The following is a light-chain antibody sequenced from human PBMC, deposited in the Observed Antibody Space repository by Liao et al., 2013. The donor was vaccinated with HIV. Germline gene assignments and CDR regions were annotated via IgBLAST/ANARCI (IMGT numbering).Light chain of an antibody. Sequence: SYELTQPSSVSVSPGQTARITCSGDVLAKKYARWFQQKPGQAPVLVIYQDSKRPSGIPERFSGSNSGNTATLTISRVEAGDEADYYCQVWDSSSDHQVFGGGTKLTVL. CDR1: VLAKKY. J-gene: IGLJ3*02. CDR2: QDS. CDR3: QVWDSSSDHQV. V-gene: IGLV3-21*04.